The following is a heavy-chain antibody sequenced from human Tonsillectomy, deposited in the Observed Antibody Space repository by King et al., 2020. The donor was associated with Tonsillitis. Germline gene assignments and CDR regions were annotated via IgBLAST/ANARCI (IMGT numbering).Heavy chain of an antibody. J-gene: IGHJ4*02. Sequence: VQLVESGGGLVKPGGSLRLSCAASGFTFSSYSMNWVRQAPGKGLEWVSSISSSSSYIYYADSVKGRFTISRDNAKNSLYLQMNSLRAEDTAVYYCARGKPLPRIQLWLPDYWGQGTLVTVSS. D-gene: IGHD5-18*01. V-gene: IGHV3-21*01. CDR2: ISSSSSYI. CDR1: GFTFSSYS. CDR3: ARGKPLPRIQLWLPDY.